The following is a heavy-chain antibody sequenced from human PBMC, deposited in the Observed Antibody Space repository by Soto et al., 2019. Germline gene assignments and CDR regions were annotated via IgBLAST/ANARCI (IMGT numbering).Heavy chain of an antibody. CDR3: ARVGGSFYGSWDS. J-gene: IGHJ4*02. Sequence: QVHLVESGGGVVQPGRSLRLSCAASGFTFSMYVMHWVRQAPGKGLEWVAVMAYDGNREYYGDSVKGRFFVSRDNSKNTLSLQMHSLRPEDTAVYYCARVGGSFYGSWDSWGQGALVTVSS. V-gene: IGHV3-30-3*01. CDR2: MAYDGNRE. D-gene: IGHD1-26*01. CDR1: GFTFSMYV.